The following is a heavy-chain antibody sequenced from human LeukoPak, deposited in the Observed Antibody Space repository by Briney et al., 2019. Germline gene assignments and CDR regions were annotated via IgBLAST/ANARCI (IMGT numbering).Heavy chain of an antibody. CDR2: ISYDGSNK. J-gene: IGHJ4*02. Sequence: GGSLRLSCAASGFTFSSYAMHWVRQAPGKGLEWVAVISYDGSNKYYADSVKGRFTISRDNSKNTLYLQMNSLRAEDTAVYYCAASITMVRGVIIKGIDYWGQGTLVTVSS. V-gene: IGHV3-30-3*01. D-gene: IGHD3-10*01. CDR1: GFTFSSYA. CDR3: AASITMVRGVIIKGIDY.